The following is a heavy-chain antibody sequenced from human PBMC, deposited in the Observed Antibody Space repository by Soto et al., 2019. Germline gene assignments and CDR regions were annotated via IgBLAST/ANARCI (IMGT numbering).Heavy chain of an antibody. CDR2: ISYDGSNK. J-gene: IGHJ4*02. CDR3: AKVGYNWNDGDYYFDY. V-gene: IGHV3-30*18. CDR1: GFTFSSYG. D-gene: IGHD1-1*01. Sequence: GSLRPPGTASGFTFSSYGMHWVRQAPGKGLEWVAVISYDGSNKYYADSVKGRFTISRDNSKNTLYLQMNSLRAEDTAVYYCAKVGYNWNDGDYYFDYWGQGTLVTVSS.